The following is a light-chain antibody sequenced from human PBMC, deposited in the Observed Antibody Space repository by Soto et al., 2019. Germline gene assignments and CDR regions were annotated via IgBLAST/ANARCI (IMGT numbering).Light chain of an antibody. Sequence: DIQMTQSPSSLSASAGDRVTITCRASQAISNYLAWYQQKPGKVPKLLIYATSSLQSGVPSRFSGSGSGTDFILTISSPQPEDVATYYCQKYNTVPWTFGQGTKVEIK. CDR3: QKYNTVPWT. CDR2: ATS. CDR1: QAISNY. J-gene: IGKJ1*01. V-gene: IGKV1-27*01.